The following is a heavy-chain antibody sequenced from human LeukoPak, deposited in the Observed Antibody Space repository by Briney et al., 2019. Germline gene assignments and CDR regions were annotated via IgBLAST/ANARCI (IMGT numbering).Heavy chain of an antibody. CDR3: ARRPSSYYDILTGAYYYYYYMDV. CDR1: GGSISSYY. CDR2: IYYSGTT. Sequence: SETLSLTCSVSGGSISSYYWSWIRQPPGKGLEWIGYIYYSGTTNYNPSLKSRVTISVDTSKNQFSLTLSSVTAADTAVYYCARRPSSYYDILTGAYYYYYYMDVWGKGTTVTISS. D-gene: IGHD3-9*01. V-gene: IGHV4-59*01. J-gene: IGHJ6*03.